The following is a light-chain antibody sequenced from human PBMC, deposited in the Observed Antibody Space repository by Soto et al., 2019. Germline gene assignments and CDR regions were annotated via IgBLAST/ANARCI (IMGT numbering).Light chain of an antibody. CDR2: GAS. Sequence: EIVITQSPATLSVSPGERATLSCRASQSVSSSYLAWYQQKPGQAPRLLIYGASSRETGIPDRFSGSGSGTEFTLTISRLEPEDFEVDYCQQYGSSTLTFGGGTKVDIK. CDR3: QQYGSSTLT. CDR1: QSVSSSY. V-gene: IGKV3-20*01. J-gene: IGKJ4*01.